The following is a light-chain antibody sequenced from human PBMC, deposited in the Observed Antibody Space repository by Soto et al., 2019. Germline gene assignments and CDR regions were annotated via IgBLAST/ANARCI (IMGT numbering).Light chain of an antibody. CDR2: DAS. CDR1: QDISNY. V-gene: IGKV1-33*01. CDR3: QQYDNLLRA. J-gene: IGKJ4*01. Sequence: DIQMTQSPSSLSASVGDRVTITCQASQDISNYLNWYQQKPGKAPKLLIYDASNLETGVPSRFSGSGSGTGFTFTISSLQPEDIATYYCQQYDNLLRAFGGGTKVEIK.